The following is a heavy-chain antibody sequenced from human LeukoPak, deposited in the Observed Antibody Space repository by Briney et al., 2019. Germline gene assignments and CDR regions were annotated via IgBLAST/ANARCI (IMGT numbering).Heavy chain of an antibody. V-gene: IGHV4-59*01. CDR1: GDSISGYY. D-gene: IGHD3-16*01. CDR2: VYHTGHT. CDR3: ARHRFGHLFDY. Sequence: PSETLSLTCTVSGDSISGYYWSWIRQPPGKGLEWIGYVYHTGHTHYSPSLKSRVTVSLDTSRNQVSLILSSATAADTAVYYCARHRFGHLFDYWGQGTLVIVSS. J-gene: IGHJ4*02.